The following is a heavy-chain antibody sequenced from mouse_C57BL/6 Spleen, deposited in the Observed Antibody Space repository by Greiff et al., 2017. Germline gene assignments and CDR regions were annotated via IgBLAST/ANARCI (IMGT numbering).Heavy chain of an antibody. J-gene: IGHJ4*01. CDR2: FHPYNDDT. V-gene: IGHV1-47*01. CDR3: ARGGSSYGYAMDY. CDR1: GYTFTTYP. D-gene: IGHD1-1*01. Sequence: VQLQQSGAELVKPGASVKMSCTASGYTFTTYPIEWMKQNHGKSLEWIGNFHPYNDDTKYNEKFKGKATLTVEKSSSTVYLELSRLTSDDSAVYYCARGGSSYGYAMDYWGQGTSVTVSS.